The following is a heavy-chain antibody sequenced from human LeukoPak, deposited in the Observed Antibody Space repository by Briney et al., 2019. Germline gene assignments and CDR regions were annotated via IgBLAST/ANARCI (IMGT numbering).Heavy chain of an antibody. J-gene: IGHJ5*02. CDR2: INPNSGGT. V-gene: IGHV1-2*02. CDR1: GYTFTGYY. Sequence: ASVKVSCKASGYTFTGYYMHWVRQAPGQGLEWMGWINPNSGGTNYAQKFQGRVTMTRDTSISTAYMKLSRLRSDDTAVYYCARELANWNYGGGDWFDPWGQGTLVTVSS. CDR3: ARELANWNYGGGDWFDP. D-gene: IGHD1-7*01.